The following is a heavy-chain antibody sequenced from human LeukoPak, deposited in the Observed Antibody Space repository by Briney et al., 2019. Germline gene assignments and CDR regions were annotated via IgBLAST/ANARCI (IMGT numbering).Heavy chain of an antibody. Sequence: GASVNVSCKASVYTFTNYGISWVRQAPGQGLEWMGLISSYNGNTNYAQKLQGRVTMTTDTSTSTAYMELRSLRSDDTAVYYCARDQRITGTSGYWGQGTLVTVSS. V-gene: IGHV1-18*01. J-gene: IGHJ4*02. CDR2: ISSYNGNT. CDR3: ARDQRITGTSGY. D-gene: IGHD1-20*01. CDR1: VYTFTNYG.